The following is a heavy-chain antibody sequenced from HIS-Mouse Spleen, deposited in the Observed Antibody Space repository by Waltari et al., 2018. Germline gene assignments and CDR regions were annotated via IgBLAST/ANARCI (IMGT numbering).Heavy chain of an antibody. V-gene: IGHV4-59*08. D-gene: IGHD1-26*01. J-gene: IGHJ4*02. CDR2: ICYSGST. Sequence: QVQLQESGPGLVKPSETLSLTCTVSGCSIRSYHRSWIRQPPGKGLEWIGYICYSGSTNYDPSLKNRVTISVDTSKNQFSLKLSSVTAADTAVYYCARANIVGATTHFDYWGQGTLVTVSS. CDR1: GCSIRSYH. CDR3: ARANIVGATTHFDY.